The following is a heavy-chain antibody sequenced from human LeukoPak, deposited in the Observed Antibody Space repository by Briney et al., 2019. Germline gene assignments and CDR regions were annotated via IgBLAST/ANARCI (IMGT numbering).Heavy chain of an antibody. CDR2: IYPSGST. CDR1: GASISFGDYF. D-gene: IGHD3-10*02. Sequence: SETLSLTCAVSGASISFGDYFWSWIRQPPGKGLEWIGYIYPSGSTYFNPSLKSRVAIALDTPKNHFSLNLSSVTAADTSVYYCGRGRKSMLGEFITRYQDVGAKGTRATVSS. J-gene: IGHJ6*03. V-gene: IGHV4-31*11. CDR3: GRGRKSMLGEFITRYQDV.